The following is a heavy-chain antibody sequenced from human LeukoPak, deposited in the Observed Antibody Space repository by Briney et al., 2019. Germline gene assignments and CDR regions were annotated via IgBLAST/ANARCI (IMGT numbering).Heavy chain of an antibody. CDR2: IYHSGST. V-gene: IGHV4-30-2*01. CDR1: GGSISSGGYY. J-gene: IGHJ4*02. CDR3: ARVSYSSSWYGGWVDY. Sequence: SQTLSLTCTVSGGSISSGGYYWSWIRQPPGKGLEWIGYIYHSGSTYYNPSLKSRVTISVDRSKNQFSLKLSSVTAADTAVYYCARVSYSSSWYGGWVDYWGQGTLVTVSS. D-gene: IGHD6-13*01.